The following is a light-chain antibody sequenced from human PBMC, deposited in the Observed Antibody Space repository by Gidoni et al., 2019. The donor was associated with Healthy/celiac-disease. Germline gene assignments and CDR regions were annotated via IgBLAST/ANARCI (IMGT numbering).Light chain of an antibody. J-gene: IGLJ1*01. CDR1: NIGSKS. Sequence: SSVLTQPPSVSVAPGQTARITCGGNNIGSKSVHWYQQKPGPAPVLVVYDDSDRPSGIHERFSGSNSGNTATMTISRVEDGNEADYYCQVWDSSGGVFGTGTKVTVL. CDR2: DDS. CDR3: QVWDSSGGV. V-gene: IGLV3-21*02.